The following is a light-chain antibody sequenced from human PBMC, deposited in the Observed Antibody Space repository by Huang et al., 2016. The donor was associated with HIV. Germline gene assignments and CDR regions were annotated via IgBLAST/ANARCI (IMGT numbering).Light chain of an antibody. CDR1: QNINNY. Sequence: DIQMTQSPSSLSVSVGDRVTITCRSSQNINNYLNWYQQRPGKAPHLLIFGASSLQNGVPSMFSCSGSGTVFTLTISSLQPEDFATYYCQQTSTAPMYSFGQGTELEIK. V-gene: IGKV1-39*01. CDR2: GAS. J-gene: IGKJ2*03. CDR3: QQTSTAPMYS.